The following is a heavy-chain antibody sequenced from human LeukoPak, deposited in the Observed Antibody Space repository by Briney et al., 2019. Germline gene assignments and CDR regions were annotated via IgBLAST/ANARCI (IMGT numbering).Heavy chain of an antibody. V-gene: IGHV1-8*01. CDR2: LNPNSGNT. CDR1: GYTFTNYD. CDR3: ARSTGGASTEFDY. D-gene: IGHD1-26*01. Sequence: GASVKVSCKASGYTFTNYDINWVRQATGQGLERMGWLNPNSGNTGYAQKFQGRVTMTRNTSISTAYMELSSLRSEDTAVYYCARSTGGASTEFDYWGQGTLVTVSS. J-gene: IGHJ4*02.